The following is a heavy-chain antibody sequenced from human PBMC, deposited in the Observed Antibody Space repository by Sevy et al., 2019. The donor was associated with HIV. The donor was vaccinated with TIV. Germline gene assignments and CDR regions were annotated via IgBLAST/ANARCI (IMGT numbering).Heavy chain of an antibody. Sequence: GASLRLSCAASGFTFSSYWMHWVRQAPGKGLVWVSLINSDGSSTNYADSVKGRFTISRDNAKNTLYLQMNSLRAEDTAVYFCARVGLGYDTSGVDYWGQGTLVTVSS. D-gene: IGHD3-22*01. CDR2: INSDGSST. V-gene: IGHV3-74*01. CDR1: GFTFSSYW. CDR3: ARVGLGYDTSGVDY. J-gene: IGHJ4*02.